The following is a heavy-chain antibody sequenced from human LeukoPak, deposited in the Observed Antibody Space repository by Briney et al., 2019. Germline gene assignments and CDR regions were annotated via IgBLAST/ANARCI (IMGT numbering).Heavy chain of an antibody. D-gene: IGHD3-3*01. CDR1: GYTFTSYA. CDR2: INAGNGNT. J-gene: IGHJ4*02. Sequence: ASVTVSCKASGYTFTSYAMHWVRQAPGQRLEWMGWINAGNGNTKYSQKFQGRVTITRDTSASTAYMELSSLRSEDTAVYYCARDPTIFGVAPARLDYWGQGTLVTVSS. CDR3: ARDPTIFGVAPARLDY. V-gene: IGHV1-3*01.